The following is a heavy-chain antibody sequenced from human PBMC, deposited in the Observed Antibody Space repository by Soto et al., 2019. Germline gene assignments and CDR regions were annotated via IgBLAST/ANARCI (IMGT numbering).Heavy chain of an antibody. D-gene: IGHD1-26*01. CDR2: TYYRSTWYN. CDR3: AREEAGTYYFDP. CDR1: GDCVSSNSAA. Sequence: SPTLSLPCALSGDCVSSNSAAWNWIRQSPSRGLEWLGRTYYRSTWYNDYAVSVSSRLSVNPETSKNQFSLQLNSVTLEDTAVYYCAREEAGTYYFDPWGQGTLVTVSS. J-gene: IGHJ5*02. V-gene: IGHV6-1*01.